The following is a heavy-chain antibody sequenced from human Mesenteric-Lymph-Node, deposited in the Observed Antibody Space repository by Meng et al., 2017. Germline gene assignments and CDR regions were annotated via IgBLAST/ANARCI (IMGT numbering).Heavy chain of an antibody. CDR1: GYTFTSYG. CDR3: ARGPARSLTTMVRGVIIRPYYFDY. D-gene: IGHD3-10*01. J-gene: IGHJ4*02. V-gene: IGHV1-8*03. Sequence: ASVKVSCKASGYTFTSYGINWVRQATGQGLEWMGWMNPNSGNTGYAQKFQGRVTITRNTSISTAYMELSSLRSEDTAVYYCARGPARSLTTMVRGVIIRPYYFDYWGQGTLVTVSS. CDR2: MNPNSGNT.